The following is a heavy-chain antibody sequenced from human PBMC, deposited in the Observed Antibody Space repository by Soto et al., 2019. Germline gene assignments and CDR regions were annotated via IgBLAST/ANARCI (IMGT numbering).Heavy chain of an antibody. CDR3: AKTANGWFSDFDI. Sequence: EVQLLESGGGLVQPGGSLRLSCAASGFTFSSYAMSWVRQAPGKGLEWVSAISGSGGTTYYADSVKGRFTFSRDNSKHTLYLQMNSLRAEDTAVYYCAKTANGWFSDFDIWGQGTMVTVSS. V-gene: IGHV3-23*01. CDR1: GFTFSSYA. D-gene: IGHD6-19*01. J-gene: IGHJ3*02. CDR2: ISGSGGTT.